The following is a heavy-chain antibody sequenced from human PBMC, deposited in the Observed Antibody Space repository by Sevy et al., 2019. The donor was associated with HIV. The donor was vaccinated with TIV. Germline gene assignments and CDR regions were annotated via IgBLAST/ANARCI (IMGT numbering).Heavy chain of an antibody. Sequence: GGSLRLSCKVTGLTSGAFAMSWVRQTPGKGLEWISSISSSGGLTHYADSVKGRFTISRDKSKGTVDLEMNSLRGDDTAVYYCAKPNWNFRADWFDTWGQGTLVTVSS. J-gene: IGHJ5*02. D-gene: IGHD1-7*01. V-gene: IGHV3-23*01. CDR1: GLTSGAFA. CDR3: AKPNWNFRADWFDT. CDR2: ISSSGGLT.